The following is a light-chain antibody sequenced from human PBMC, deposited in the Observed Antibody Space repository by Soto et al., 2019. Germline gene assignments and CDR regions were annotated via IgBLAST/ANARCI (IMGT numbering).Light chain of an antibody. J-gene: IGKJ5*01. CDR2: LGS. V-gene: IGKV2-28*01. Sequence: DIVMTQSPLSLPVTPGEPASISCRSSQSLLHSNGYNYLDWYLQKPGQSPQLLIYLGSNRASGVPDRFSGSGSGTDFTLKISRVEAEDVGVYYCMQARQAPITFGPGTRREIK. CDR3: MQARQAPIT. CDR1: QSLLHSNGYNY.